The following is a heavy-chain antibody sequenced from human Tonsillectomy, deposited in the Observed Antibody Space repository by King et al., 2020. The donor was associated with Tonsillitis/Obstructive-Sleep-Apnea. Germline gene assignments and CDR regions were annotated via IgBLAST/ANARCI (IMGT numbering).Heavy chain of an antibody. CDR3: AKEGGYGRRTSCEELDD. CDR2: ISYDGSNK. CDR1: GFTFSSYG. Sequence: VQLVESGGGVVQPGRSLRLSCAASGFTFSSYGMHWVRQAPGKGLEWVAVISYDGSNKYYADSVKGRFTISRDNSKNTLYLQMNSLRAEDTAVYYCAKEGGYGRRTSCEELDDWGQGTLGTVAS. D-gene: IGHD2-2*01. V-gene: IGHV3-30*18. J-gene: IGHJ4*02.